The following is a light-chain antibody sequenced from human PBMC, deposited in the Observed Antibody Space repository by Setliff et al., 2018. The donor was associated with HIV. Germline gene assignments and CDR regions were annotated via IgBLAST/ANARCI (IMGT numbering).Light chain of an antibody. CDR1: SSDIGGYNY. CDR2: EVS. Sequence: ALTQPASVSGSPGQSITISCTGTSSDIGGYNYVSWYQQHPGKAPKLVISEVSNRPSGLSNRSSGAKSGDTASLTISGLQTEDEADYYCSSYTATSTLYVFGTGTKGTV. J-gene: IGLJ1*01. V-gene: IGLV2-14*01. CDR3: SSYTATSTLYV.